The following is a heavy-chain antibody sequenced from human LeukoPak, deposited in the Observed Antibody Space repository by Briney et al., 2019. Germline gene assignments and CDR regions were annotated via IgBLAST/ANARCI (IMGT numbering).Heavy chain of an antibody. J-gene: IGHJ4*02. CDR1: GASISSSSYY. CDR2: IFYSGST. V-gene: IGHV4-39*01. Sequence: SETLSLTCIVSGASISSSSYYWGWVRQPPEKGLEWIGSIFYSGSTYHNPSLKSRVTISVDTSKNQFSLEVSSVTAADTAVYYCARQVRARATVDYWGQGTLVTVPS. CDR3: ARQVRARATVDY. D-gene: IGHD6-6*01.